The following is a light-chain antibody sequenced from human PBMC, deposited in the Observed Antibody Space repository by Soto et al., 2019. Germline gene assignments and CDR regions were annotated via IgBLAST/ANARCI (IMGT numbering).Light chain of an antibody. J-gene: IGKJ1*01. V-gene: IGKV1-5*03. Sequence: DIQTTQSPSTLSASVGDRVTITCRASQSISSWVAWYQQKPGKGPKLLIYKASHLESGVPSRFSGSGSGTEFTLTISSLQPGDFATYYCQHYNTYPWTFGHGTKVDIK. CDR1: QSISSW. CDR2: KAS. CDR3: QHYNTYPWT.